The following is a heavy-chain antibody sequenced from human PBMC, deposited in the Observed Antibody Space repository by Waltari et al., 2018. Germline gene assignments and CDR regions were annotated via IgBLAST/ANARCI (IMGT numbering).Heavy chain of an antibody. Sequence: QVQLVESGGGVVQPGGSLRLSCAASGFTFISYGMHWARQAPGKGLEWVACIRYDGSNKYYADSVKGRFTISRDNAKNSLYLQMNSLRAEDTAVYYCARCHPTVTTHPLTDYWGQGTLVTVSS. CDR1: GFTFISYG. CDR2: IRYDGSNK. V-gene: IGHV3-30*02. D-gene: IGHD4-17*01. J-gene: IGHJ4*02. CDR3: ARCHPTVTTHPLTDY.